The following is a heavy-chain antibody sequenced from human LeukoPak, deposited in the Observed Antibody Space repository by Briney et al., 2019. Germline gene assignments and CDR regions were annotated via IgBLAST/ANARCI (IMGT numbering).Heavy chain of an antibody. J-gene: IGHJ4*02. Sequence: SGTLSLTCAVYGGSFSGYYWSWIRQPPGKGLEWIGEINHSGSTNYNPSLKSRVTISVDTSKNQFSLKLSSVTAADTAVYYCARQGSGSYSWHYWGQGTLVTVSS. CDR3: ARQGSGSYSWHY. D-gene: IGHD1-26*01. CDR1: GGSFSGYY. CDR2: INHSGST. V-gene: IGHV4-34*01.